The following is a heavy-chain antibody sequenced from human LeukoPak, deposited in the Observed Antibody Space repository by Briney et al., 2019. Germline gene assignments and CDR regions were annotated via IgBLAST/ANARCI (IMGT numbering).Heavy chain of an antibody. J-gene: IGHJ4*02. CDR1: GYSISSGYY. CDR2: IYHTGST. V-gene: IGHV4-38-2*01. CDR3: GRYSSGWFSIDY. D-gene: IGHD6-19*01. Sequence: SETLSLTYAVSGYSISSGYYWGWIRQPPGKGLEWIGTIYHTGSTYFTPSLKSRVTISLDTSKNQFSLKLTSVTAADTAVYYCGRYSSGWFSIDYWGQGTLVTVSS.